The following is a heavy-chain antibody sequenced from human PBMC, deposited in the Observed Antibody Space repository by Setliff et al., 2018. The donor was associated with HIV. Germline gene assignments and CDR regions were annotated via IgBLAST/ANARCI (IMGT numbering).Heavy chain of an antibody. V-gene: IGHV1-3*01. D-gene: IGHD5-18*01. J-gene: IGHJ4*02. CDR2: INAGTGNT. CDR3: ARSLREYSYGSPDY. CDR1: GYRFTGFA. Sequence: ASVKVSCKASGYRFTGFAIHWVRQAPGQRFEWMEWINAGTGNTKYSQKFQDRVTISRDIHANTAYMELSSLRSEDTAIYYCARSLREYSYGSPDYWGPGTLVTVSS.